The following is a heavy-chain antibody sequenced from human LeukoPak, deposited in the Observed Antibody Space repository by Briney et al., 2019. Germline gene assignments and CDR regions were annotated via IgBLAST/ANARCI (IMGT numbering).Heavy chain of an antibody. CDR2: ISGGAENT. V-gene: IGHV3-23*01. D-gene: IGHD3/OR15-3a*01. Sequence: GGSLRLSCAVSGLTFSNFAMAWVRQAPGKGLDXVAGISGGAENTYYGDSAKGRFTISRDNSKNTVDLEMNSLRAEDTAVYFCATYDVMNGCLDYWGQGAQVTVSS. CDR3: ATYDVMNGCLDY. CDR1: GLTFSNFA. J-gene: IGHJ4*02.